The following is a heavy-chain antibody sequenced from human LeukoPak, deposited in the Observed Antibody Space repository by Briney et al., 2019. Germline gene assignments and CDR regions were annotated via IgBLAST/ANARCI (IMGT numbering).Heavy chain of an antibody. D-gene: IGHD2-15*01. CDR2: IYYSGIT. J-gene: IGHJ4*02. Sequence: SETLSLTCSVSGGSINSGDYYWSWIRQPPGKGLDWIGYIYYSGITYYNPSLKSRFTISVDTSKNQFSLKLSSVTAADTAVFYCARGVVVAATYYFDYWGQGTLVTVSS. CDR3: ARGVVVAATYYFDY. V-gene: IGHV4-30-4*08. CDR1: GGSINSGDYY.